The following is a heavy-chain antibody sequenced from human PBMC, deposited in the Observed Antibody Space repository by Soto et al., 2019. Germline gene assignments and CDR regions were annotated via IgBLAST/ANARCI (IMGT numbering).Heavy chain of an antibody. CDR1: GFTFSSDS. V-gene: IGHV3-48*01. D-gene: IGHD6-13*01. CDR2: ISSSSSTI. CDR3: ARGTAAAGPYNWFDP. J-gene: IGHJ5*02. Sequence: EVQLVESGGGLVQPGGSLRLSCAASGFTFSSDSMNWVRQAPGKGLEWVSYISSSSSTIYYADSVKGRFTISRDNAKNSLYLQMNSLRAEDTAVYYCARGTAAAGPYNWFDPWGQGPLVTVSS.